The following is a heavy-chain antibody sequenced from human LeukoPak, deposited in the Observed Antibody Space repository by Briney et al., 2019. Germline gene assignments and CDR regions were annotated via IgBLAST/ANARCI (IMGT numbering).Heavy chain of an antibody. CDR3: AKGAPLGYDFWSGYYYFDY. CDR2: ISGSGGST. J-gene: IGHJ4*02. V-gene: IGHV3-23*01. D-gene: IGHD3-3*01. CDR1: GFTFSSYA. Sequence: SGGSLRLSCAASGFTFSSYAMSWVRQAPGKGLEWVSAISGSGGSTYYADSVKGRSTISRDNSKNTLYLQMNSLRAEDTAVYYCAKGAPLGYDFWSGYYYFDYWGQGTLVTVSS.